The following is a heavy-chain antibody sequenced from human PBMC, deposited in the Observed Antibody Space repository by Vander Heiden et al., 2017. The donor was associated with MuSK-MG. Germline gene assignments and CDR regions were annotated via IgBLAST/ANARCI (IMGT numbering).Heavy chain of an antibody. V-gene: IGHV1-8*01. CDR2: MNPNSGNT. CDR1: GYTFTRYD. D-gene: IGHD3-22*01. Sequence: QVQLVQSGAEVKKPGASVKVSCKASGYTFTRYDINWVRQATGQGLEWMGWMNPNSGNTGYAQKFQGRVTMTRNTSISTAYMELSSLRSEDTAVYYCASGAYQTYYYDSSGPAGAFDIWGQGTMVTVSS. J-gene: IGHJ3*02. CDR3: ASGAYQTYYYDSSGPAGAFDI.